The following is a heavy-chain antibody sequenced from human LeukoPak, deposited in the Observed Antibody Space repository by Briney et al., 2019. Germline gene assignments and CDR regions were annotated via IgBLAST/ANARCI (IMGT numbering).Heavy chain of an antibody. J-gene: IGHJ4*02. CDR3: ARDDRSPQLVSY. V-gene: IGHV3-21*01. CDR1: GFTFSSYS. CDR2: ISSSSSYM. D-gene: IGHD6-13*01. Sequence: PGGSLRLSCAASGFTFSSYSMNWVRQAPGKGLEWVSSISSSSSYMYYADSVKGRFTISRDNAKNSLYLQMNSLRAEDTAVYYCARDDRSPQLVSYWGQGTLVTVSS.